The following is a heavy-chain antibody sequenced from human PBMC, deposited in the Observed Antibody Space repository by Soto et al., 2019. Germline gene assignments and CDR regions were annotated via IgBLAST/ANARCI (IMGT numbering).Heavy chain of an antibody. CDR2: IWYDGSNK. CDR3: AREPPSLYSSSWYRYYFDY. D-gene: IGHD6-13*01. V-gene: IGHV3-33*01. CDR1: GFTFSSYG. J-gene: IGHJ4*02. Sequence: GGSLRLSCAASGFTFSSYGMHWVRQAPGKGLEWVAVIWYDGSNKYYADSVKGRFTISRDNSKNTLYLQMNGLRAEDTAVYYCAREPPSLYSSSWYRYYFDYWGQGTLVPVSS.